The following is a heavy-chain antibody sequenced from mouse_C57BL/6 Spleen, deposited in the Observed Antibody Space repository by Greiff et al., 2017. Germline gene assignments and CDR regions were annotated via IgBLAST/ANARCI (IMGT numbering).Heavy chain of an antibody. J-gene: IGHJ4*01. V-gene: IGHV5-4*03. D-gene: IGHD2-4*01. CDR1: GFTFSSYA. Sequence: EVKLMESGGGLVKPGGSLKLSCAASGFTFSSYAMSWVRQTPEKRLEWVATISDGGSYTYYPDNVKGRFTISRDNAKNNLYLQMSHLNSEDTAMYYCARSHYDYEDYAMDYWGQGTSVTVSS. CDR3: ARSHYDYEDYAMDY. CDR2: ISDGGSYT.